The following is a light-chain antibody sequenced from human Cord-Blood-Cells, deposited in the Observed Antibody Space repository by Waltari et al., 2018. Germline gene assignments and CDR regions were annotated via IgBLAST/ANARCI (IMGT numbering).Light chain of an antibody. CDR3: CSYAGSSTHVV. CDR1: SSEVGRCNL. CDR2: DVS. Sequence: QSALTQPAPVYGPPGQSITIPCTGTSSEVGRCNLVSWYQQPPGKAPKLMIYDVSKRPSGVSNRFSGSKSGNTASLTISGLQAEDEADYYCCSYAGSSTHVVFGGGTKLTVL. V-gene: IGLV2-23*02. J-gene: IGLJ2*01.